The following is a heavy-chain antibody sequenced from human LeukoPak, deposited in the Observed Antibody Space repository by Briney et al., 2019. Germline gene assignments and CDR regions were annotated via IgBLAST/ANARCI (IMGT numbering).Heavy chain of an antibody. D-gene: IGHD6-19*01. CDR1: GYIFTTYW. J-gene: IGHJ4*02. V-gene: IGHV5-51*01. CDR3: ARQWSSGWSFFDY. Sequence: GESLKISCKGSGYIFTTYWIGWVRQMPGKGLEWMGIIYPGDSDTRYSPSFQGQVTISADKSISTAYLQWSSLKASGTAMYYCARQWSSGWSFFDYWGQGTLVTVSS. CDR2: IYPGDSDT.